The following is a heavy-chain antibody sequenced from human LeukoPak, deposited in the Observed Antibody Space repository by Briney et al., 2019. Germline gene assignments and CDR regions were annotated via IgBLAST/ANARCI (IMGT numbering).Heavy chain of an antibody. D-gene: IGHD3-3*01. Sequence: GASVKVSCKAAGYTFTSYDMNWGRQATGQGLEWMGWMNPNSGNRGYAQKFQGRVTMTRNTSISTAYMELSSLRSEDTAVYYCARVTIFGVVINAFDIWGQGTMVTVSS. CDR1: GYTFTSYD. V-gene: IGHV1-8*01. J-gene: IGHJ3*02. CDR2: MNPNSGNR. CDR3: ARVTIFGVVINAFDI.